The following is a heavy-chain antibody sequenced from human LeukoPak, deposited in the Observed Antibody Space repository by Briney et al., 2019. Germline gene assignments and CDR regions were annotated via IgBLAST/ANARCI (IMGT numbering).Heavy chain of an antibody. V-gene: IGHV4-34*01. Sequence: SETLSLTCAVSGGSFSGYYWSWIRQPPGKGLEWIGEINHSGSANYNPSLKSRVTISVDTSKNQFSLKLSSVTAADTAVYYCARVDWSAVYYYYGMDVWGQGTTVTVSS. CDR1: GGSFSGYY. D-gene: IGHD3/OR15-3a*01. CDR2: INHSGSA. CDR3: ARVDWSAVYYYYGMDV. J-gene: IGHJ6*02.